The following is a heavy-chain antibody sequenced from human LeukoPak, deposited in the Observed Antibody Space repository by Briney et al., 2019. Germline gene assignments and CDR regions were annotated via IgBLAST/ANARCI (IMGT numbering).Heavy chain of an antibody. V-gene: IGHV1-69*05. CDR1: GGTFSSYA. Sequence: SVKVSCKASGGTFSSYAISWVRQAPGQGLEWMGGIIPIFGTANYAQKFQGRVTITTDESTSTAYMELSSLRSEDTAVYYCARDPFYYGSGSYMDYWGQGTLVTVSS. CDR3: ARDPFYYGSGSYMDY. J-gene: IGHJ4*02. CDR2: IIPIFGTA. D-gene: IGHD3-10*01.